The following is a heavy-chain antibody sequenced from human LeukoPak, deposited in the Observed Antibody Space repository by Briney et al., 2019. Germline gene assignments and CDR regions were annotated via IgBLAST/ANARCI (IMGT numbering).Heavy chain of an antibody. J-gene: IGHJ4*02. Sequence: GGSLRLSCAASGFTFSNYAMSWVRQAPGKGLEWVSGISARGGSTYYADSVKGRFTSSRDNSKNTLYLQMNSLRAEDTAVYYCAKDGGYCSSTSCSLDYWGQGTLVTVSS. V-gene: IGHV3-23*01. D-gene: IGHD2-2*03. CDR2: ISARGGST. CDR3: AKDGGYCSSTSCSLDY. CDR1: GFTFSNYA.